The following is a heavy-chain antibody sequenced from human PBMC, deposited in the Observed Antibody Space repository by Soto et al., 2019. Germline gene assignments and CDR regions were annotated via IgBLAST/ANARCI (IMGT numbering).Heavy chain of an antibody. CDR1: GFRFVSYT. J-gene: IGHJ4*02. CDR3: AKAHQFIVVAPLDY. Sequence: EVQLLESGGGLVQPGGSLRLSCAASGFRFVSYTMSWVRQAPGKGLEWVSGISGSGASTYYADSVKGRFTISRDKSRNTLYLQMNRLRAEDTAVYYCAKAHQFIVVAPLDYWGQGTLVTVSS. V-gene: IGHV3-23*01. D-gene: IGHD3-22*01. CDR2: ISGSGAST.